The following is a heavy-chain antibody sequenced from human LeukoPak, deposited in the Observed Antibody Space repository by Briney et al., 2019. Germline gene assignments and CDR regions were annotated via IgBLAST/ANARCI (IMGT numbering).Heavy chain of an antibody. CDR2: ISYDGSNK. Sequence: PGRSLRLSCAASGFTFSSYGMHWVRQAPGKGLEWVAVISYDGSNKYYAVSVKGRFTISRDNSKNTLYLQMNSLRAEDTAVYYCVKARWYGDYRRSPLPGEYFQHWGQGTLVTVSS. D-gene: IGHD4-17*01. CDR3: VKARWYGDYRRSPLPGEYFQH. J-gene: IGHJ1*01. CDR1: GFTFSSYG. V-gene: IGHV3-30*18.